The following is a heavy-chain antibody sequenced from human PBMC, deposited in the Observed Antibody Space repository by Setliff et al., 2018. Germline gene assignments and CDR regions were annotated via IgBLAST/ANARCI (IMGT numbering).Heavy chain of an antibody. Sequence: ASVKVSCKASGGTFSTYGITWVRQAPGQGLEWMGWINTNTGNPSYAQGFTGRFVFSLDTSVSTAYLHINSLEAEDSAVYYCGRASRFGTIVYRGDYYMDVWGKGTTVTVSS. D-gene: IGHD3-10*01. CDR2: INTNTGNP. CDR1: GGTFSTYG. V-gene: IGHV7-4-1*02. J-gene: IGHJ6*03. CDR3: GRASRFGTIVYRGDYYMDV.